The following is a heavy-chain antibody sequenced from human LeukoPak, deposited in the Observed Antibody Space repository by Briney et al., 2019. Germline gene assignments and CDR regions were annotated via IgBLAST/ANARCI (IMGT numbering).Heavy chain of an antibody. V-gene: IGHV3-7*01. D-gene: IGHD6-19*01. J-gene: IGHJ5*02. CDR2: IKPDGSEA. Sequence: PGGSLRLSCVASVLTFSTSWMSWVRQAPGRGLECVGNIKPDGSEAYYVDSVRDRFSISRDNAKNSMYLQMNSLRAEDTAVYYCARDSSGWYHWGQGTLVTVSS. CDR1: VLTFSTSW. CDR3: ARDSSGWYH.